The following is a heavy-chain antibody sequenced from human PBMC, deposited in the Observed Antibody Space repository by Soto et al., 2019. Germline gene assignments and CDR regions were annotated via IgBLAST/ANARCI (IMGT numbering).Heavy chain of an antibody. CDR3: ARGLQEYSSSSTFDY. J-gene: IGHJ4*02. D-gene: IGHD6-6*01. Sequence: QVQLVQSGAEVKKPGSSVKVSCKASGGTFSSYAISWVRQAPGQGLEGMGGIIPIVGTANYAQKFQGRVTITADESTSTAYMELSRLRSEDTAVYYCARGLQEYSSSSTFDYWGQGTLVTVSS. CDR1: GGTFSSYA. V-gene: IGHV1-69*01. CDR2: IIPIVGTA.